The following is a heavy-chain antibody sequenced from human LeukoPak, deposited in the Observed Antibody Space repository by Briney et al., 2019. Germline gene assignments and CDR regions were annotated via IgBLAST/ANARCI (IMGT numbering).Heavy chain of an antibody. CDR2: ISDSGGGT. J-gene: IGHJ4*02. V-gene: IGHV3-23*01. CDR3: AKVRGRVVAPDFGYYFDY. Sequence: GGSLRLSCAASGFTFSTYAMSWVRRAPGKGLEGVSAISDSGGGTSYADSVRGRFTISRDNSRNTLYLQMNSLRADDTAIYYCAKVRGRVVAPDFGYYFDYWGQGALVTVSS. CDR1: GFTFSTYA. D-gene: IGHD2-15*01.